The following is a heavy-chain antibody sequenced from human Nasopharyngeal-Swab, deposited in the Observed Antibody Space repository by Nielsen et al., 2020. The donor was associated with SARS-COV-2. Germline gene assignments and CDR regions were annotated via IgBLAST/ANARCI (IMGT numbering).Heavy chain of an antibody. D-gene: IGHD3-10*01. CDR2: IYYSGST. Sequence: SETLSLTCTVSGGSISSGGYYWSWIRQHTGKGLEWIGYIYYSGSTYYKPSLKSRVTISVDTSKNQFSLKLSSVTAADTAVYYCARVSPSEGWFGGRRSISYFDYWGQGTLVTVSS. CDR3: ARVSPSEGWFGGRRSISYFDY. CDR1: GGSISSGGYY. J-gene: IGHJ4*02. V-gene: IGHV4-31*03.